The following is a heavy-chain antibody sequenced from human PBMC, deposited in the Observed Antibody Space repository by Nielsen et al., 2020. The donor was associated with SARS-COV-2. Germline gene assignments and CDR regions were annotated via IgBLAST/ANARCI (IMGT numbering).Heavy chain of an antibody. CDR2: ISSSSSYI. J-gene: IGHJ4*02. Sequence: GGSLRLSCAASGFTFSSYSMNWVRQAPGKGLEWVSSISSSSSYIYYADSVKGRFTISRDNAKNSLYLQINSLRAEDTAVYYCATPRGYSYGPFDYWGQGTLVTVSS. V-gene: IGHV3-21*01. CDR1: GFTFSSYS. CDR3: ATPRGYSYGPFDY. D-gene: IGHD5-18*01.